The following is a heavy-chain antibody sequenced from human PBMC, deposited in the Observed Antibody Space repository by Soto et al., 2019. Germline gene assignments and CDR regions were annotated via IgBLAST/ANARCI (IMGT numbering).Heavy chain of an antibody. CDR2: ISPSSSSI. CDR3: ARVAYYYDSSGYFY. Sequence: EVQLVESGGGLVQPGGSLRLSCAASGFTFSSYSMHWVRQAPGKGLEWVSYISPSSSSIYYAESVKGRFTISRDNAKNSLYLQMNSLRAEDTAVYYCARVAYYYDSSGYFYWGQGTLVTVSS. V-gene: IGHV3-48*01. D-gene: IGHD3-22*01. CDR1: GFTFSSYS. J-gene: IGHJ4*02.